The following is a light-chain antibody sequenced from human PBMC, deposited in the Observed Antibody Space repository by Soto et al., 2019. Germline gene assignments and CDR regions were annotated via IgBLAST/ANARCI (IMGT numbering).Light chain of an antibody. J-gene: IGKJ1*01. CDR1: QSVSSNY. CDR2: GAS. CDR3: HQYGSAPQT. Sequence: EFVLTQSPGTLSWSPGERATLSCRASQSVSSNYLAWYQQKPGQAPRLLIYGASTRSTGIADRFSGSGSGTDVTLSMSRLEAEDVAVYYCHQYGSAPQTFGQGNKGEI. V-gene: IGKV3-20*01.